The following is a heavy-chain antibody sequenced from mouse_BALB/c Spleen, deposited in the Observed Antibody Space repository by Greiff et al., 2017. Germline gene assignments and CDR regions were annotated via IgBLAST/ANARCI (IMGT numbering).Heavy chain of an antibody. CDR3: ARTRITAVKDY. CDR2: INPSTGYT. Sequence: QVQLQQSGAELAQPGASVKMSCKASGYTFTSYWMHWVKQRPGQGLEWIGYINPSTGYTEYNQKFKDKATLTADKSSNTAYMQLSSLTSEDSAVYYCARTRITAVKDYWGQGTTLTVSS. CDR1: GYTFTSYW. D-gene: IGHD1-1*01. V-gene: IGHV1-7*01. J-gene: IGHJ2*01.